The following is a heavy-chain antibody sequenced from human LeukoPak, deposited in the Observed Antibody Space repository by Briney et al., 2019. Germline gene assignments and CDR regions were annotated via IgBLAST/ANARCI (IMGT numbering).Heavy chain of an antibody. CDR1: GDSISSYY. V-gene: IGHV4-4*07. Sequence: SETLSLTCTVSGDSISSYYWSWIQQPAGRGLEWIGRIYTSGNTNFNPSLKSRVTMSVDTSKNQFSLKLSSVTAADTAVYYCVRATTTARSSFDIWGQGTMVTVSS. J-gene: IGHJ3*02. D-gene: IGHD4-11*01. CDR2: IYTSGNT. CDR3: VRATTTARSSFDI.